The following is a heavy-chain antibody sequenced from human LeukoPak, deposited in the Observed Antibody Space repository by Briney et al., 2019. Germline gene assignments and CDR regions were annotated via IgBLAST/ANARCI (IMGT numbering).Heavy chain of an antibody. V-gene: IGHV3-23*01. CDR1: GFTFSSYW. CDR3: AKGLHQFDY. D-gene: IGHD5-12*01. CDR2: ISGSGGNT. J-gene: IGHJ4*02. Sequence: GGSLRLSCAASGFTFSSYWMSWVRQAPGKGLEWVSSISGSGGNTYYADSVKGRFTISRDNSKNTLFLQMNSLRAEDTAVYYCAKGLHQFDYWGQGTLVTVSS.